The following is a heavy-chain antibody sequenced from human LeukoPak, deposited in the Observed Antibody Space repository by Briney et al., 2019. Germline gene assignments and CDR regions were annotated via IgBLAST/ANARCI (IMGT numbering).Heavy chain of an antibody. CDR2: IYYSGST. J-gene: IGHJ6*02. CDR3: ARGPHYHDSSGYSPSYSYAMDV. D-gene: IGHD3-22*01. Sequence: SETLSLTCTVSGGSISSYYWSWIRQPPGKGLEWIGYIYYSGSTNYNPSLRSRVTISLDTSKNQFSLDLRSVTAADTAVYYCARGPHYHDSSGYSPSYSYAMDVWGQGTTVTVSS. CDR1: GGSISSYY. V-gene: IGHV4-59*01.